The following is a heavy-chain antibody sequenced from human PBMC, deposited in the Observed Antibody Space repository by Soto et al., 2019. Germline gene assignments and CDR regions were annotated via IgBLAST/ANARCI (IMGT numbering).Heavy chain of an antibody. CDR2: INVYNGNT. CDR1: GYTFTSYG. Sequence: QVQLVQSGAEVKKPGASVKVSCKASGYTFTSYGISWVRQAPGQGLEWMGWINVYNGNTKDAQKLQGRVTMTTDTATSTAYLDLRSLRSDDPAVYFCARDTSRGEYDYWGQGTLVTVSS. CDR3: ARDTSRGEYDY. J-gene: IGHJ4*02. V-gene: IGHV1-18*01. D-gene: IGHD3-10*01.